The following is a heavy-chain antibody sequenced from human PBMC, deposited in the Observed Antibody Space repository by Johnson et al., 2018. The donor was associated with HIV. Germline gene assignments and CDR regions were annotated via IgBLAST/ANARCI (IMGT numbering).Heavy chain of an antibody. CDR1: RFTFRIYA. CDR2: ISYDGSNK. D-gene: IGHD6-6*01. Sequence: QVQLVESGGGLVQPGGSLRLSCAASRFTFRIYAMTWVRQAPGKGLEWVAVISYDGSNKYYADSVKGRFTISRDNSKNTLYLQMNSLRAEDTAVYYCARDREQLVRYAFDIWGQGTMVTVSS. J-gene: IGHJ3*02. CDR3: ARDREQLVRYAFDI. V-gene: IGHV3-30*04.